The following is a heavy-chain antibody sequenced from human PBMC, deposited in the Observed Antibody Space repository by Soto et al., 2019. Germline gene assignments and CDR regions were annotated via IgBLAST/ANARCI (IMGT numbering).Heavy chain of an antibody. Sequence: GGSLRLSCAASGFIFSGSAIHCVRQASGKGLEWVGRIRSRANNFATSSAASVKGWFTFSRDDSKNTAYLQMNTLKPEDTAVYYCARGQGAAIGDYYYHGMDVWGQGTTVTVSS. CDR3: ARGQGAAIGDYYYHGMDV. CDR1: GFIFSGSA. V-gene: IGHV3-73*01. J-gene: IGHJ6*02. D-gene: IGHD2-2*02. CDR2: IRSRANNFAT.